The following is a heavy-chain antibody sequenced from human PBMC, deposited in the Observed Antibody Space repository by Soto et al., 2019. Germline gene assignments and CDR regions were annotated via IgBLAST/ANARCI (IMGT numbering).Heavy chain of an antibody. CDR2: IYHSGST. CDR1: GGSISSGDYY. CDR3: ARKRPDGAGLDP. J-gene: IGHJ5*02. V-gene: IGHV4-30-4*01. Sequence: PSVILSLTCTVSGGSISSGDYYWIWIRQPPGKGLEWIGYIYHSGSTYYNPSLKSRVTISVDTSKNQFSLKLSSVTAADTAVYYCARKRPDGAGLDPWGQGTLVTVSS.